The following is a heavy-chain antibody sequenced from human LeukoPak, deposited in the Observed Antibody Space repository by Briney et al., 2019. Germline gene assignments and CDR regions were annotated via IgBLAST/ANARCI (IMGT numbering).Heavy chain of an antibody. J-gene: IGHJ4*02. CDR3: ARDRSGMYYFDY. V-gene: IGHV4-59*01. Sequence: SEILSLTCTVSGGSISSYYWSWIRQPPGKGLEWIGYIYYSGSTNYNPSLKSRVTISVDTSKNQFSLKLSSVTAADTAVYYCARDRSGMYYFDYWGQGTLVTVSS. D-gene: IGHD3-10*01. CDR1: GGSISSYY. CDR2: IYYSGST.